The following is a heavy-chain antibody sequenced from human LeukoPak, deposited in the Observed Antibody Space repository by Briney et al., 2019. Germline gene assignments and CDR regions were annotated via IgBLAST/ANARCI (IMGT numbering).Heavy chain of an antibody. Sequence: PGGSLRLSCAASGFTFSSYAMSWVRQAPGKGLEWVSAISGSGGSTYYADSVKGRFTISRDNSKNTLYLQMNSLRAEDTAVYYCAKDIEVSSVTTFVVEVRYYMDVWGKGTTVTVSS. D-gene: IGHD4-11*01. CDR1: GFTFSSYA. J-gene: IGHJ6*03. V-gene: IGHV3-23*01. CDR3: AKDIEVSSVTTFVVEVRYYMDV. CDR2: ISGSGGST.